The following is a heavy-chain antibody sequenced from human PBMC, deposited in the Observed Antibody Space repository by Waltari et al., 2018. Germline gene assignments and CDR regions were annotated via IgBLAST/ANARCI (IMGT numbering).Heavy chain of an antibody. Sequence: QVQMGQTGPEVKQPGTSVEVSRQSSEGPFRSVGLHWLRQVPGQGLEWMGKIIPMPRITDYEQKVQGRLRITADRSTTTGYMELRSLGTEDTAIYYCARRVSTKGAFEVWGRGTLVTVSP. D-gene: IGHD5-12*01. CDR3: ARRVSTKGAFEV. CDR2: IIPMPRIT. J-gene: IGHJ3*01. V-gene: IGHV1-69*02. CDR1: EGPFRSVG.